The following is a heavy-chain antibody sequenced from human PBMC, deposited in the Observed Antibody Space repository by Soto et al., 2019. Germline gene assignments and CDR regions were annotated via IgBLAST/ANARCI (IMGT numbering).Heavy chain of an antibody. CDR2: ISAYNGNT. CDR1: GYTFTSYG. V-gene: IGHV1-18*01. Sequence: ASVKVSCKASGYTFTSYGISWVRQAPGQGLEWMGWISAYNGNTNYAQKLQGRVTMTKDTSTDTAYMELSSLRSEDTAVYYCASCTIGGYSYGYYYYYGMDVWGQGTTVTVSS. J-gene: IGHJ6*02. D-gene: IGHD5-18*01. CDR3: ASCTIGGYSYGYYYYYGMDV.